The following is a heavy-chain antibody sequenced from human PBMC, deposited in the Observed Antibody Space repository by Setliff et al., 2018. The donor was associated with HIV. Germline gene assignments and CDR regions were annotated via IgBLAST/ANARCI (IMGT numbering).Heavy chain of an antibody. J-gene: IGHJ4*02. CDR3: ANYIIGAGGRGN. CDR2: VYDSGST. Sequence: VSGGYISSGGNHWSWIRQSPGKGLEWIGYVYDSGSTNYNPSLWSRVAISVDTSKNEFSLKLNSMTAADTAVYYCANYIIGAGGRGNWGQGILVTVSS. CDR1: GGYISSGGNH. D-gene: IGHD1-26*01. V-gene: IGHV4-30-4*01.